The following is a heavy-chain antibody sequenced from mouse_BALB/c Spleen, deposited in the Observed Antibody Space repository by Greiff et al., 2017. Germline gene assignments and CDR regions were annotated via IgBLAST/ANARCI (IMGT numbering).Heavy chain of an antibody. CDR3: SRGTTGDY. V-gene: IGHV14-3*02. CDR1: GFNIKDTY. Sequence: EVQLQESGAELVKPGASVKLSCTASGFNIKDTYIHWVRQRPEQGLEWIGRIDPANGNAKYDPRFQAKATITADTSSNTAYLQLSSLTSEDTAVYYCSRGTTGDYWGQGTTLTVSS. CDR2: IDPANGNA. J-gene: IGHJ2*01. D-gene: IGHD1-1*01.